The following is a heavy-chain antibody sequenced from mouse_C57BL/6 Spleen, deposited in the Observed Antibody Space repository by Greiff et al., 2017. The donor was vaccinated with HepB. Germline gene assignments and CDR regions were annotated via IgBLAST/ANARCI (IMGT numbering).Heavy chain of an antibody. CDR2: ISDGGSYT. CDR1: GFTFSSYA. Sequence: DVKLVESGGGLVKPGGSLKLSCAASGFTFSSYAMSWVRQTPEKRLEWVATISDGGSYTYYPDNVKGRFTISRDNAKNNLYLQMSHLKSEDTAMYYCARSTIVTTNYCFDYWGQGTTLTVSS. V-gene: IGHV5-4*03. D-gene: IGHD2-5*01. J-gene: IGHJ2*01. CDR3: ARSTIVTTNYCFDY.